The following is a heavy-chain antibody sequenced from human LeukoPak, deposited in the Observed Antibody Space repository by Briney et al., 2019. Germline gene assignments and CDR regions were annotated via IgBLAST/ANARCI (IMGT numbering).Heavy chain of an antibody. Sequence: GGSLRLSCAASGFTFSSYGMHWVRQAPGKGLVWVSRINSDGSSTSYADSVKGRFTISRDNAKNTLYLQMNSLRAEDTAVYYCARDLKEYQLLVGIDPWGQGTLVTVSS. D-gene: IGHD2-2*01. J-gene: IGHJ5*02. CDR3: ARDLKEYQLLVGIDP. CDR2: INSDGSST. CDR1: GFTFSSYG. V-gene: IGHV3-74*01.